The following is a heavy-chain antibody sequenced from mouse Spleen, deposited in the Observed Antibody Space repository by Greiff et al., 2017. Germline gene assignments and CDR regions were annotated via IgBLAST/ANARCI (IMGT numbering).Heavy chain of an antibody. CDR1: GFTFSSYG. CDR2: ISGGGSYT. Sequence: EVQLVESGGGLVKPGGSLKLSCAASGFTFSSYGMSWVRQTPEKRLEWVATISGGGSYTYYPDSVKGRFTISRDNAKNNLYLQMSSLRSEDTALYYCARRQAPIHYYGAWYFDVWGAGTTVTVSS. J-gene: IGHJ1*01. CDR3: ARRQAPIHYYGAWYFDV. V-gene: IGHV5-9-2*01. D-gene: IGHD1-2*01.